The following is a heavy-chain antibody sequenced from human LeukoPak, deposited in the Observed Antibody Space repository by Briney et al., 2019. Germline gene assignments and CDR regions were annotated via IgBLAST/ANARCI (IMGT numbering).Heavy chain of an antibody. Sequence: SVKVSCKASGGTFSSYAISWVRQAPGQGLEWMGRIIPILGIANYAQKFQGRVTITADKSTSTAYMELSSLRSEDTAVYYCARDGLFRACSSTSCYDPDGMDVWGQGTTVTVSS. CDR1: GGTFSSYA. J-gene: IGHJ6*02. CDR3: ARDGLFRACSSTSCYDPDGMDV. D-gene: IGHD2-2*01. CDR2: IIPILGIA. V-gene: IGHV1-69*04.